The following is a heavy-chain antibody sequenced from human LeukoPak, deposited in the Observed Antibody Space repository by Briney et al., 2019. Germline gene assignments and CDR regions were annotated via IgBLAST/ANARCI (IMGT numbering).Heavy chain of an antibody. CDR3: AKDGVVGARRNYMDV. V-gene: IGHV3-23*01. D-gene: IGHD1-26*01. CDR1: GFTFRNYA. Sequence: GGSLRLSCTASGFTFRNYAMSWVRQAPGKGLEWVSGITGSGGSTHYADSVKGRFTVSRDNSKNQQYLQMNSLRAEDTAVYYCAKDGVVGARRNYMDVWGKGTTVTVSS. J-gene: IGHJ6*03. CDR2: ITGSGGST.